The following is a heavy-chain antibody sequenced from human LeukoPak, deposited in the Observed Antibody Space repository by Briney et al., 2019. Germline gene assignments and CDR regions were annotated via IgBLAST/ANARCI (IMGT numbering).Heavy chain of an antibody. CDR2: IHFDGSTK. CDR1: GFPFSSYG. D-gene: IGHD2-2*01. J-gene: IGHJ4*02. Sequence: TGGSLRLSCAASGFPFSSYGMHWVRQAPGKGLEWVAFIHFDGSTKYSGDSVKGRFTVSRDNSKNTLYLQMNSLRPEVTAVYYCAKDQCTRTSCDGYPGHWGQGTLVTVSS. V-gene: IGHV3-30*02. CDR3: AKDQCTRTSCDGYPGH.